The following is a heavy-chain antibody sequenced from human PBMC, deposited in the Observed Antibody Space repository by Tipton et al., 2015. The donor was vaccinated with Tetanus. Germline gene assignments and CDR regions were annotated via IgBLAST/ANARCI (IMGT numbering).Heavy chain of an antibody. Sequence: LSCTVSGGSISSSSYYWGWIRQPPGKGLEWIGSIYYSGNTYYNPSLRSRVTMSVDTSKIQFSLMLTSVTASDTAVYYCARLSSSSNDAHAFDIWGQGTMVSVSS. D-gene: IGHD2-2*01. CDR2: IYYSGNT. J-gene: IGHJ3*02. CDR3: ARLSSSSNDAHAFDI. CDR1: GGSISSSSYY. V-gene: IGHV4-39*01.